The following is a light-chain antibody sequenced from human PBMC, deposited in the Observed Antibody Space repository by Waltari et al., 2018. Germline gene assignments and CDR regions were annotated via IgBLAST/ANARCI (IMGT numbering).Light chain of an antibody. J-gene: IGKJ1*01. V-gene: IGKV3-20*01. CDR2: GAS. Sequence: EIVLTQSPDTLSLSPGERATLSCRASQSVSSNYFAWYQQKPGQAPRLLIYGASNRATGIPDRFSGRGSGTDFTLTISGLEPEDSAVYYCQQYGTSRTFGRGTKVEIK. CDR1: QSVSSNY. CDR3: QQYGTSRT.